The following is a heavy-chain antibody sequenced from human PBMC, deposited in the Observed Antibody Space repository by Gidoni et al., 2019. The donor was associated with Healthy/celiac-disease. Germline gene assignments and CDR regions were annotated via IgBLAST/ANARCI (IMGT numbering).Heavy chain of an antibody. J-gene: IGHJ4*02. Sequence: EVQLLESGGGLIQPGGSLRLSCAASGFTFRTYAMSWVRQAPGKGLEWVSSISGGGSSTYYAASVKGRFTISRDNSKNTLYLQMSSLRAEDTAVYYCAKAPLAVPGTGFDYWGQGTLVTVFS. CDR2: ISGGGSST. D-gene: IGHD6-19*01. V-gene: IGHV3-23*01. CDR1: GFTFRTYA. CDR3: AKAPLAVPGTGFDY.